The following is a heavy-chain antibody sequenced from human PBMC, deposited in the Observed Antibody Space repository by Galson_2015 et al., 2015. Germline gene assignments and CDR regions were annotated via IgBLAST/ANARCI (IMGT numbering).Heavy chain of an antibody. CDR1: GFTFSNAW. Sequence: SLRLSCAASGFTFSNAWMSWVRQAPGKGLEWVGSIKRKTDGGTTDYAAPVKGTFTISRDDTKKSLYMQMNSLKNEDTDVCSCTTGGRHLNFEDWGQGTLVTVSS. J-gene: IGHJ4*02. CDR3: TTGGRHLNFED. V-gene: IGHV3-15*01. D-gene: IGHD3-16*01. CDR2: IKRKTDGGTT.